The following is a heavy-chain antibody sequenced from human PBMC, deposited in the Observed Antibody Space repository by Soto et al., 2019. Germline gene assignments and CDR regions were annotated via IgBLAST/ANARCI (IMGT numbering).Heavy chain of an antibody. Sequence: EVQLVESGGGLVQPGGSLRLSCAASGFTFSSYEMNWVRQAPGKGLEWVSYISSNGSTIYYADSVKGRFTISRDNAKNSLYLQMNSLRAEDTAVYYCARAGSSWPVGYWGQGTLVTVSS. V-gene: IGHV3-48*03. D-gene: IGHD6-13*01. CDR1: GFTFSSYE. CDR2: ISSNGSTI. J-gene: IGHJ4*02. CDR3: ARAGSSWPVGY.